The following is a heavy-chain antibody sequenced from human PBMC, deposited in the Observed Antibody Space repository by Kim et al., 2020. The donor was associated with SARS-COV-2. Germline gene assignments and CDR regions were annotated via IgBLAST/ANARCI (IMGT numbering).Heavy chain of an antibody. CDR2: IWYDGSNK. D-gene: IGHD5-18*01. CDR3: ASNLEPWIQLWLLGY. Sequence: GGSLRLSCAASGFTFSSYGMHWVRQAPGKGLEWVAVIWYDGSNKYYADSVKGRFTISRDNSKNTLYLQMNSLRAEDTAVYYCASNLEPWIQLWLLGYWGQGTLVTVSS. V-gene: IGHV3-33*01. J-gene: IGHJ4*02. CDR1: GFTFSSYG.